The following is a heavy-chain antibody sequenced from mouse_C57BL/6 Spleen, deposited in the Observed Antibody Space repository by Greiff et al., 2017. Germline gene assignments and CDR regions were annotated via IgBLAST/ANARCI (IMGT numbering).Heavy chain of an antibody. CDR3: ARQGTTVVAKDAMDY. CDR2: ISSGGSYP. D-gene: IGHD1-1*01. CDR1: GFTFSSYG. Sequence: EVKLVESGGDLVKPGGSLKLSCAASGFTFSSYGMSWVRQTPDKRLEWVATISSGGSYPYYPDSVKGRFTISRDNAKNTLYLQMSSLKSEDTAMYYCARQGTTVVAKDAMDYWGQGTSVPVSS. J-gene: IGHJ4*01. V-gene: IGHV5-6*01.